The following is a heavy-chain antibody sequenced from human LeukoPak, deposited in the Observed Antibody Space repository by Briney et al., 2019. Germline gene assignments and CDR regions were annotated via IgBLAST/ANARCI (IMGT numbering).Heavy chain of an antibody. J-gene: IGHJ3*02. CDR3: ATADYYDSSGYYYVGAFDI. V-gene: IGHV1-24*01. CDR2: FDPEDGET. D-gene: IGHD3-22*01. Sequence: ASVKVSCKVSGYTLTELSMHWVRQAPGKGPEWMGGFDPEDGETIYAQKFQGRVTMTEDTSTDTAYMELSSLRSEDTAVYYCATADYYDSSGYYYVGAFDIWAKGQWSPSLQ. CDR1: GYTLTELS.